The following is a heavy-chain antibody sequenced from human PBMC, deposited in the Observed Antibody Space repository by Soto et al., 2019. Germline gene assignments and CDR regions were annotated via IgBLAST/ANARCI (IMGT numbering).Heavy chain of an antibody. CDR2: IYYSGST. CDR3: ARQVPPPSRRYSSGSPTRRVTDY. D-gene: IGHD6-19*01. J-gene: IGHJ4*02. V-gene: IGHV4-39*01. Sequence: SETLSLTCTVSGGSISSSSYYWGWIRQPPGKGLEWIGSIYYSGSTYYNPSLKSRVTISVDTSKNQVSLKLSSVTAADTAVYYCARQVPPPSRRYSSGSPTRRVTDYWGQGTLVTVSS. CDR1: GGSISSSSYY.